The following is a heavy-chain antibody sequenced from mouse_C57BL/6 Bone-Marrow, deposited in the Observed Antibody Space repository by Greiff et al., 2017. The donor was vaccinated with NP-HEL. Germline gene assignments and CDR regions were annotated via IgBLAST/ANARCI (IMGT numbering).Heavy chain of an antibody. CDR1: GFTFTDHY. D-gene: IGHD2-4*01. V-gene: IGHV7-3*01. J-gene: IGHJ4*01. CDR2: IRNKANGYTT. Sequence: EVQGVESGGGLVQPGGSLSLSCAASGFTFTDHYISWVRQPPGKALEWLGFIRNKANGYTTENSASVKGRFTISRDNSQSILYLQMNALRAEDSATYYCARSIYYDYADDPFYAMDYWGQGTSVTVSS. CDR3: ARSIYYDYADDPFYAMDY.